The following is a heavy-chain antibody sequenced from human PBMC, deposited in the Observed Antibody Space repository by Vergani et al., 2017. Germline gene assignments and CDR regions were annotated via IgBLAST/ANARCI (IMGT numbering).Heavy chain of an antibody. D-gene: IGHD3-3*01. Sequence: QVQLVESGGGVVQPGRSLRLSCAASGFTFSSYAMHWVRQAPGKGLEWVAVISYDGSNKYYADSVKGRFTISRDNSKNTLYLQMNSLRAEGTAVYYCARDSWGYYDFWSGYYNTVPNAFDIWGQGTMVTVSS. V-gene: IGHV3-30-3*01. CDR3: ARDSWGYYDFWSGYYNTVPNAFDI. J-gene: IGHJ3*02. CDR1: GFTFSSYA. CDR2: ISYDGSNK.